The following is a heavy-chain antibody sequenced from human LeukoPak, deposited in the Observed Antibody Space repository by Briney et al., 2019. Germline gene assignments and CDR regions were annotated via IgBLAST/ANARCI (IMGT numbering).Heavy chain of an antibody. CDR2: ISKDGCTV. Sequence: PGGSLRLSCAASGFTFSSYAMHWVRQAPGKGLEGVSFISKDGCTVSYADSVKGQFTISRDNSKNSLYLQMDSLTADDTAVYFCARVRGSYSSDYWGQGTLVTVSS. V-gene: IGHV3-48*04. CDR3: ARVRGSYSSDY. D-gene: IGHD5-12*01. CDR1: GFTFSSYA. J-gene: IGHJ4*02.